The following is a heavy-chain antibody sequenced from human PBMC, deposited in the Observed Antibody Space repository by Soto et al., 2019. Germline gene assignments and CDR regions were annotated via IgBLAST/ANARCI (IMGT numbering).Heavy chain of an antibody. J-gene: IGHJ1*01. V-gene: IGHV1-18*01. Sequence: ASVKVSCKASGYTFTSYGISWVRQAPGQGLEWMGWISAYNGNTNYAQKFPGRLPITRDTSASTAYLQLSSLRSEDPAVYYCAMYIPGTTGYSHHWGQGTLVTVSS. CDR2: ISAYNGNT. CDR1: GYTFTSYG. CDR3: AMYIPGTTGYSHH. D-gene: IGHD1-7*01.